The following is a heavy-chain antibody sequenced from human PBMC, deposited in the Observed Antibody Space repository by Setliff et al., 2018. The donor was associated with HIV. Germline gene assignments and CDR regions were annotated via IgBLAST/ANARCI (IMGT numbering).Heavy chain of an antibody. CDR3: ARAPIYCGGDCYLFDY. CDR1: GYTFFEYY. V-gene: IGHV1-2*02. CDR2: INPYNGAT. Sequence: ASVKVSCKASGYTFFEYYMFWLRQAPGQGLEWMGWINPYNGATKSAHKFQGRVTVTRDTSITTTYMELNRLTSDDTAIYYCARAPIYCGGDCYLFDYWGQGTLVTVSS. D-gene: IGHD2-21*02. J-gene: IGHJ4*02.